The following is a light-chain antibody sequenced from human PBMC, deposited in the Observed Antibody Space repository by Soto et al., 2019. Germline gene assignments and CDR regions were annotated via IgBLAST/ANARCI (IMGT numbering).Light chain of an antibody. CDR3: QQYHNRPPLT. V-gene: IGKV3-15*01. J-gene: IGKJ4*01. CDR2: GAS. CDR1: QSISGD. Sequence: EIVMTQSPATLSVSPGERATLSCRASQSISGDLAWYQQRPGQAPRLLIYGASSRASDIPARSSGSGSGTEFTLTISGLQSEDFAVYFCQQYHNRPPLTFGAGTKVEIK.